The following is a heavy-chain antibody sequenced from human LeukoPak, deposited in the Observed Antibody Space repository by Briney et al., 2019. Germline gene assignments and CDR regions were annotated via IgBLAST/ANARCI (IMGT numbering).Heavy chain of an antibody. V-gene: IGHV1-69*01. J-gene: IGHJ4*02. Sequence: GSSVKVSCKASGGTFSTYSINWVRQAPGQGLEWMGGVIPMFATPNYAREFQGRVTISADASTSTAYMELSSLRSEDTAVYFCARWAGSCSANNCYMPLDYWGQGTLVTVSS. D-gene: IGHD2-2*01. CDR2: VIPMFATP. CDR3: ARWAGSCSANNCYMPLDY. CDR1: GGTFSTYS.